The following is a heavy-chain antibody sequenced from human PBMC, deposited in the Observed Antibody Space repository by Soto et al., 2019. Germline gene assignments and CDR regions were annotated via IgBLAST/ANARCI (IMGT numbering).Heavy chain of an antibody. V-gene: IGHV1-58*01. CDR1: GFPSTSSA. Sequence: SVEEYCKAPGFPSTSSALKLARNARGQRAEWIAWIVAGSGNTNDAQKLQERVTITRYMSTSTAYMELSRLRSEDTAVYYCAAGHGSSTSCRYHYGMDGWGRGTPVTGSS. CDR2: IVAGSGNT. J-gene: IGHJ6*01. CDR3: AAGHGSSTSCRYHYGMDG. D-gene: IGHD2-2*01.